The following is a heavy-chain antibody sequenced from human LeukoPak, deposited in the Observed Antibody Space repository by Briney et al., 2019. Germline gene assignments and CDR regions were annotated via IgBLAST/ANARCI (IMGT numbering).Heavy chain of an antibody. CDR3: ARDEGVVPAAAFDP. CDR1: GGSFSGYY. Sequence: SETLSLTCAVYGGSFSGYYWTWIRQPPGKGLEWIGEINHSGNTNYNPSLKNRLTMSVDTSKNQFSLKLSSVTAADTAVYYCARDEGVVPAAAFDPWGQGTLVTVSS. D-gene: IGHD2-2*01. CDR2: INHSGNT. J-gene: IGHJ5*02. V-gene: IGHV4-34*01.